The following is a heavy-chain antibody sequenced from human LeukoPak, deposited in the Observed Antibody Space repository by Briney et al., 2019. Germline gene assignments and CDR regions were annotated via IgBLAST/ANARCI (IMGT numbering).Heavy chain of an antibody. Sequence: GGSLRLPCVASGFTFRSYGIHWVRQAPGKGLEWAALISDDGSNKDYADSVKGRFTISRDNSKNTVYLQMNSLRPEDTAVYFCAKSATKYNDDIESWGQGTLVTVSS. D-gene: IGHD5/OR15-5a*01. CDR2: ISDDGSNK. V-gene: IGHV3-30*18. J-gene: IGHJ4*02. CDR3: AKSATKYNDDIES. CDR1: GFTFRSYG.